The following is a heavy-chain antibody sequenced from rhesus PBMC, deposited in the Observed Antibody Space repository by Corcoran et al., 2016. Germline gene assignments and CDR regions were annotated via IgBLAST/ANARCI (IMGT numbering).Heavy chain of an antibody. J-gene: IGHJ4*01. Sequence: TGKTIYYADSVKGRSTISRDNAKNSLSLQMSSLRAEDTAVYYCTREYCSGIYCVYFDYWGQGVLVTVSS. D-gene: IGHD2-27*01. V-gene: IGHV3-136*01. CDR3: TREYCSGIYCVYFDY. CDR2: TGKTI.